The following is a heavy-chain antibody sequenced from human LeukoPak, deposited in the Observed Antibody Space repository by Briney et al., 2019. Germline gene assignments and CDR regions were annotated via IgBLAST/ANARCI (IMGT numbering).Heavy chain of an antibody. D-gene: IGHD3-16*01. Sequence: GGSLGLSCGASGFIFNQYCMGWVRQAPGMGPEWVSYISTSGGSTYYSASAKGRFTISRDNARNSLFLQLRRLTAEDTAVYYCARDPRGDFVWGHRFDYWGQGVLVTVSS. CDR2: ISTSGGST. J-gene: IGHJ4*02. CDR1: GFIFNQYC. V-gene: IGHV3-11*01. CDR3: ARDPRGDFVWGHRFDY.